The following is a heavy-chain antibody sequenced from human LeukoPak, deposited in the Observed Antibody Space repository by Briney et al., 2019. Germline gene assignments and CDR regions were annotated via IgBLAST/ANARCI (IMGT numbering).Heavy chain of an antibody. CDR3: ARSGELAAAGTFDY. CDR1: GFTFSSYG. V-gene: IGHV3-33*08. J-gene: IGHJ4*02. D-gene: IGHD6-13*01. Sequence: PGRSLRLSCAASGFTFSSYGMHWVRQAPGKGLEWVAVIWYGGSNKYYADSGKGRFTISRDNSKNTLYLQVNSLRAEDTAVYYCARSGELAAAGTFDYWGQGTLVTVSS. CDR2: IWYGGSNK.